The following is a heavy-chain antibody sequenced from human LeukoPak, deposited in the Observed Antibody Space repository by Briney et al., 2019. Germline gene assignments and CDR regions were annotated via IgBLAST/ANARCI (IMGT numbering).Heavy chain of an antibody. Sequence: GGSLRLSCAASGFTFSDYYMSWIRQAPGKGLEWVSYIGGSGSYTNYADSVKGRFTISRDNAKNSLYLQMNSLRAEDTAVYYCTTDWNDGDYWGQGTLVTVSS. J-gene: IGHJ4*02. CDR2: IGGSGSYT. CDR1: GFTFSDYY. D-gene: IGHD1-1*01. V-gene: IGHV3-11*06. CDR3: TTDWNDGDY.